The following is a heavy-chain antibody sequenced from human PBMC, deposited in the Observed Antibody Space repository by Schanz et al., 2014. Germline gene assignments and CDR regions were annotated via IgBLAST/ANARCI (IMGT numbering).Heavy chain of an antibody. J-gene: IGHJ3*01. CDR2: INPTGGNT. CDR3: ARGNWRSGGAAFDF. CDR1: GYTFISYY. Sequence: QVQLVQSGAEVKKPGASVKVSCKASGYTFISYYMHWVRQAPGQGLEWMGIINPTGGNTSYTQNFQGRVTMTRDTSTTTVYMELSSLRSEDTAVYYCARGNWRSGGAAFDFWGQGTMVTVSS. V-gene: IGHV1-46*01. D-gene: IGHD1-1*01.